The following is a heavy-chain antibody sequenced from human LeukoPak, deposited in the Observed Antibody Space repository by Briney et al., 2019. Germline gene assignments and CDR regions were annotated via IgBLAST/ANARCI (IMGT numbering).Heavy chain of an antibody. D-gene: IGHD2-2*02. Sequence: PSETLSLTCAVYGGSFSGYYWSWIRQPPGKGLEWIGEINHSGSTNYNPSLKSRVTISVDTSKNQFSLKLSSVTAADTAVYYCARVPNIVVVPAAISWGFDPWGQGTPVTVSS. V-gene: IGHV4-34*01. CDR1: GGSFSGYY. CDR2: INHSGST. J-gene: IGHJ5*02. CDR3: ARVPNIVVVPAAISWGFDP.